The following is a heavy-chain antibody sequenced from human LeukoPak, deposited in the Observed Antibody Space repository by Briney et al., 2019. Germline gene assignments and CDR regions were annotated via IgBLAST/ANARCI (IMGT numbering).Heavy chain of an antibody. D-gene: IGHD1-14*01. V-gene: IGHV4-34*01. Sequence: NPSETLSLTCAVYGGSFSGYYWSWIRQPPGKGLEWIGEINHSGSTNYNPSLKSRVTISVDTSKNQFSLKLSSVTAADTAVYYCARVGPWVNPDYYYYYMDVWGKGTTVTVSS. CDR1: GGSFSGYY. J-gene: IGHJ6*03. CDR2: INHSGST. CDR3: ARVGPWVNPDYYYYYMDV.